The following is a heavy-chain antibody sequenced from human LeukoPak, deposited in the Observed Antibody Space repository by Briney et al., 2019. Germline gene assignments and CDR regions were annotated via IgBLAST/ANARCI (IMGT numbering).Heavy chain of an antibody. CDR2: SGGT. CDR3: AREGGDGSGYHVY. Sequence: SETLSLTCTVSGYSISSDSYWGWIRQPPGKGLEWIGTSGGTYYNPSLRSRVTISVDTSKNQFSLKLRSVTASDTAVYYCAREGGDGSGYHVYWGQGTLVSVSS. CDR1: GYSISSDSY. D-gene: IGHD3-22*01. V-gene: IGHV4-38-2*02. J-gene: IGHJ4*02.